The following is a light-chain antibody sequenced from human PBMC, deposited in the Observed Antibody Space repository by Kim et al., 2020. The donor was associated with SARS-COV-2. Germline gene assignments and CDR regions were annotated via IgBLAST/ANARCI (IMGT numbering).Light chain of an antibody. Sequence: ALGQTVRSTCQGDSLRSYYASWYQQKPGQAPVLVIYGKNNRPSGIPDRFSGSSSGNTASLSITGAQAEDEADDYCNSRDSSGNHYVFGTGTKVTVL. J-gene: IGLJ1*01. CDR3: NSRDSSGNHYV. V-gene: IGLV3-19*01. CDR1: SLRSYY. CDR2: GKN.